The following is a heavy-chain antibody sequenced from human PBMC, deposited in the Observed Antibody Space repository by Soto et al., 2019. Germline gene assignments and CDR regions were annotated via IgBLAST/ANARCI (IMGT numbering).Heavy chain of an antibody. D-gene: IGHD2-2*01. CDR1: GFTFSSYS. V-gene: IGHV3-21*01. CDR3: ARACSTSCRHYGMDV. CDR2: ISSSSCYI. Sequence: PGGSLRLSCAASGFTFSSYSMNWVRQAPGKGLEWVSSISSSSCYIYYADSVKGRFTISRDNAKNSLYLQMNSLRAEDTAVYYCARACSTSCRHYGMDVWGQGTTVTVSS. J-gene: IGHJ6*02.